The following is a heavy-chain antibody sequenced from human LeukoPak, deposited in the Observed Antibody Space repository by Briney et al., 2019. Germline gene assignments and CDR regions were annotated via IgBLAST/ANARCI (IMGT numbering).Heavy chain of an antibody. CDR3: ARVRYGGSYYFDY. Sequence: GGPLRLSCAASGFTFSSYSMNWVRQAPGKGLEWVSYISSSSSTIYYADSVKGRFTISRDNAKNSLYLQMNSLRAEDTAVYYCARVRYGGSYYFDYWGQGTLVTVSS. V-gene: IGHV3-48*01. CDR2: ISSSSSTI. J-gene: IGHJ4*02. D-gene: IGHD1-26*01. CDR1: GFTFSSYS.